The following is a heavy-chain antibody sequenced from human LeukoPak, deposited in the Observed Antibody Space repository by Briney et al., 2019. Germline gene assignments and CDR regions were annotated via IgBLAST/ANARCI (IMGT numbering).Heavy chain of an antibody. V-gene: IGHV4-4*02. CDR1: GGSISSSNW. CDR3: ARKRFYYDSSGYPAQIACDY. J-gene: IGHJ4*02. D-gene: IGHD3-22*01. Sequence: PSETLSLTCAVSGGSISSSNWWSWVRQPPGKGLEWIGEIYHSGSTNYNPSLKSRVTISVDKSKNQFSLKLSSVTAADTAVYYCARKRFYYDSSGYPAQIACDYWGQGTLVTVSS. CDR2: IYHSGST.